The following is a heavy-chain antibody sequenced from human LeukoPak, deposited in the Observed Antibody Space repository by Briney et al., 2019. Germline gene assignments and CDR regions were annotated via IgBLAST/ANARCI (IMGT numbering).Heavy chain of an antibody. CDR2: ISSSSSYI. V-gene: IGHV3-21*01. D-gene: IGHD4-17*01. J-gene: IGHJ5*02. CDR1: GFTFRSYS. Sequence: GGSLRLSCAASGFTFRSYSMNWVRQAPGKGLEWVSSISSSSSYIYYADSVKGRFTISRDNAKNSLYLQMNSLRAEDTAVYYCARGMTTVTTRFDPWGQGTLVTVSS. CDR3: ARGMTTVTTRFDP.